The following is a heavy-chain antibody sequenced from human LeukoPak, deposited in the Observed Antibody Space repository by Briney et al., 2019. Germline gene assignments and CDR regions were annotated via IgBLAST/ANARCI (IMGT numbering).Heavy chain of an antibody. CDR3: ATEVSGSFPK. V-gene: IGHV3-15*01. J-gene: IGHJ4*02. Sequence: TSGGSLRLSCAPSGFTLSNVCTNWVPHAPDKGLECVGLIKSKTNGETRYYAAHVKGRFTILRDDSGNTLYLQMNGLKNEDTVVYCCATEVSGSFPKWGQGTLVTVSS. CDR1: GFTLSNVC. CDR2: IKSKTNGETR. D-gene: IGHD1-26*01.